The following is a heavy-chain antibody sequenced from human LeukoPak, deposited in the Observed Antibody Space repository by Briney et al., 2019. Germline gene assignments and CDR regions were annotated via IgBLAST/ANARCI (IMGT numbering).Heavy chain of an antibody. J-gene: IGHJ4*02. CDR1: GFTFDDYA. Sequence: GGSLRLSCAASGFTFDDYAMHWVRQAPGKGLGWVSGISWNSGSMDYADSVKGRFTISRDNAKNSLYLQMNSLRAEDTALYYCVKDRGFQWRYGQWELLFDYWGQGTLVTVSS. CDR3: VKDRGFQWRYGQWELLFDY. V-gene: IGHV3-9*01. CDR2: ISWNSGSM. D-gene: IGHD1-26*01.